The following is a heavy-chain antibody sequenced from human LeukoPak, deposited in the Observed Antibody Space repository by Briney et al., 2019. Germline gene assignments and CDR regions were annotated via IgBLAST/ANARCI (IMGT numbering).Heavy chain of an antibody. V-gene: IGHV4-59*12. J-gene: IGHJ4*02. CDR3: ARGLWFGDENPPYFDY. CDR1: GGSISSYY. D-gene: IGHD3-10*01. CDR2: IYYSGST. Sequence: SETLSLTCTVSGGSISSYYWSWIRQPPGKGLEWIGYIYYSGSTNYNPSLKSRVTMSVDTSKNQFSLKLTFVTAADTAVYYCARGLWFGDENPPYFDYWGQGILVTVSS.